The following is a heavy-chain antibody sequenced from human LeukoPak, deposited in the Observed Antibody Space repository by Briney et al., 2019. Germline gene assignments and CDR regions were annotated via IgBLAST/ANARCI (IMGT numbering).Heavy chain of an antibody. Sequence: ASVKVSCKTSGYTFTSYGLSWVRQAPGQGLEWMGWISGYNGITEYPQKFRGRVIVTTDTSTSTAYMELRSLRSDDTAVYYCARDDSSWYFDYWGQGTLVTVSS. CDR1: GYTFTSYG. D-gene: IGHD6-13*01. CDR3: ARDDSSWYFDY. V-gene: IGHV1-18*01. CDR2: ISGYNGIT. J-gene: IGHJ4*02.